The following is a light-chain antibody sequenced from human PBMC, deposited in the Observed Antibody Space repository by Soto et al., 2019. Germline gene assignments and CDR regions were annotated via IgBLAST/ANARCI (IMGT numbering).Light chain of an antibody. V-gene: IGKV1-5*03. CDR2: QRS. CDR3: QEWGDDSWT. Sequence: DIHMTQSPSTLSASVGDRVTITCRASQSLTMWLAWYPQKPGKAPNLLIYQRSSLESGVPSSFSGSGSGTEFTLSISRLEAEGVASYCCQEWGDDSWTFGQGTKVEVK. J-gene: IGKJ1*01. CDR1: QSLTMW.